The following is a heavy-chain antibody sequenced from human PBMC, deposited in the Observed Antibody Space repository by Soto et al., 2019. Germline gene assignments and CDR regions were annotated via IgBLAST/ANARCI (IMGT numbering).Heavy chain of an antibody. J-gene: IGHJ4*02. Sequence: QITLKESGPTLVKPTQTPTLTCTFSGFSLSTGGVGVGWIRQPPGKALEWLALIYWDDDKRYRTSLQNRLTIPADTSYNQVVLSMSNMGPDDTATYYCAHRNVEVVGGSTNAFAYWGQGALVTVSS. CDR2: IYWDDDK. CDR3: AHRNVEVVGGSTNAFAY. V-gene: IGHV2-5*02. CDR1: GFSLSTGGVG. D-gene: IGHD2-15*01.